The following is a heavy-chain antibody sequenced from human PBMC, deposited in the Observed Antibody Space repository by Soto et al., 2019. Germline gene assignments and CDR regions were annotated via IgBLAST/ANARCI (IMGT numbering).Heavy chain of an antibody. V-gene: IGHV3-30-3*01. CDR3: ARRLTPSVTAMGY. CDR1: GFTFSDYA. J-gene: IGHJ4*02. D-gene: IGHD2-21*02. CDR2: ISGDGINK. Sequence: QVQLVESGGGVVQPGRSLRLSCSASGFTFSDYAINWVRQAPGKGLEWVASISGDGINKYIADSVKGRFIISRDNYKNAVRLQMSSLGPEDTAVYYCARRLTPSVTAMGYLGQGTLVTVSS.